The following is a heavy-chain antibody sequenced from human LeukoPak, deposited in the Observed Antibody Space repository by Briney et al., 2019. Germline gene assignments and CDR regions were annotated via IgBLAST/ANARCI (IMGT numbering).Heavy chain of an antibody. Sequence: ASVKVSCKASGYTFTSYAMNWVRQAPGQGLEWMGWINTNTGNPTYAQGFTGRFVFSLDTSVSAAYLQISSLKAEDTAVYYCARDHWGDGYNWFDPWGQGTLVTVSS. D-gene: IGHD3-16*01. CDR1: GYTFTSYA. CDR2: INTNTGNP. J-gene: IGHJ5*02. V-gene: IGHV7-4-1*02. CDR3: ARDHWGDGYNWFDP.